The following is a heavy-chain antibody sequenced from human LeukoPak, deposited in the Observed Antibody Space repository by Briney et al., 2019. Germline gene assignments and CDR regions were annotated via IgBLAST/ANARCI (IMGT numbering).Heavy chain of an antibody. CDR3: ARSGTGLLRYYFDY. CDR1: GGSFSGYY. D-gene: IGHD3-22*01. CDR2: LYHSGST. V-gene: IGHV4-38-2*01. Sequence: SETLSLTCAVYGGSFSGYYWGWIRQPPGKGLEWIGSLYHSGSTYYNPSLKSRVTISVDTSKNQFSLKLSSVTAADAALYYCARSGTGLLRYYFDYWGQGTLITVSS. J-gene: IGHJ4*02.